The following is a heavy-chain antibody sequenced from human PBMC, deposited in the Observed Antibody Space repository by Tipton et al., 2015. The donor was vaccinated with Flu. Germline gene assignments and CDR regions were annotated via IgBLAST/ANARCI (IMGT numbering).Heavy chain of an antibody. Sequence: SLRLSCAVSGFTVSSNYMTWVRQAPGKGLEWVSVIYSGGSTYYADSVKGRFTISRDNSKNTLYLQMNSLRVEDTAGYYCARGRGYCSTTTCLLPFDFWGQGTLVTVSS. CDR3: ARGRGYCSTTTCLLPFDF. CDR1: GFTVSSNY. J-gene: IGHJ4*02. V-gene: IGHV3-53*01. CDR2: IYSGGST. D-gene: IGHD2-2*01.